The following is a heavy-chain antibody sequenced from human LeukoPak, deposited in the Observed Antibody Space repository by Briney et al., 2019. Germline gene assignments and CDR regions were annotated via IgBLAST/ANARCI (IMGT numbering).Heavy chain of an antibody. V-gene: IGHV3-23*01. Sequence: GGSLRLSCAASGFTFSNYAMSWVRQAPGKGLEWVSPITGRDGGVNTYYADSVKGRFTISRDNSKNTLSLQMSSLRADDTAVYYCAKDFSGYGSSGFDSWGQGALVTVSS. CDR2: ITGRDGGVNT. CDR1: GFTFSNYA. J-gene: IGHJ4*02. CDR3: AKDFSGYGSSGFDS. D-gene: IGHD3-10*01.